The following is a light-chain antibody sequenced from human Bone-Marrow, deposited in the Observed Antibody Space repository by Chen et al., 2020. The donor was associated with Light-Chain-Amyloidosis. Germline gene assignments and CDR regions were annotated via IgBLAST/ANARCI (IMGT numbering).Light chain of an antibody. V-gene: IGLV3-21*02. J-gene: IGLJ3*02. CDR3: QVWDRSSDRPV. CDR2: DDS. Sequence: SYVLTQPSSVSVAPGQTATIACGGNNIGSTSVHWYQQTPGQAPLLVVYDDSDRPSGIPERLSGSNSGNTATLIISRVEAGDEAYYYCQVWDRSSDRPVFGGGTKLTVL. CDR1: NIGSTS.